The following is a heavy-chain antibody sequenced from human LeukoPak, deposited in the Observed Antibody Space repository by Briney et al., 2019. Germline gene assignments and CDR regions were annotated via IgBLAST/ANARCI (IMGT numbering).Heavy chain of an antibody. Sequence: GGSLRLSCEASGFTFSNYGMHWVRQAPGKGLEWAAFIRHDGSKIYYADSVKGRFSISRDNSKNTLYLQMNSLRAEDTAVYYCAKKNWDNWFDPWGQGTLVTVPS. J-gene: IGHJ5*02. D-gene: IGHD7-27*01. CDR2: IRHDGSKI. CDR3: AKKNWDNWFDP. CDR1: GFTFSNYG. V-gene: IGHV3-30*02.